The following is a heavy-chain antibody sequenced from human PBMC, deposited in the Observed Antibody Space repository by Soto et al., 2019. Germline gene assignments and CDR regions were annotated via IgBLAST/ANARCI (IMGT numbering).Heavy chain of an antibody. J-gene: IGHJ4*02. D-gene: IGHD3-10*01. Sequence: QVQLVQSGAEVKKPGASVKVSGKASGYPFPSYAMHWVPQPPGKRLEWMGWINAGNGNTKYSQKFQGRVTITRDTYASTAYMELSSLRSEDTAVYYCARGSGLTYFDYWGQGTLVTVSS. V-gene: IGHV1-3*01. CDR1: GYPFPSYA. CDR3: ARGSGLTYFDY. CDR2: INAGNGNT.